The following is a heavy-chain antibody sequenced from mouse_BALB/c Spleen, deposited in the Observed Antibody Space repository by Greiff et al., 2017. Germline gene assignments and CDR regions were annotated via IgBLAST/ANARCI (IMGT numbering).Heavy chain of an antibody. J-gene: IGHJ3*01. Sequence: EVKVVESGGGLVQPGGSLKLSCAASGFSFSSYTMSWVRQTPEKRLEWVAYISNGGGSTYYPDTVKGRFTISRDNAKNTLYLQMSSLKSEDTAMYYCARQDYGSAWFAYWGQGTLVTVSA. D-gene: IGHD1-1*02. CDR1: GFSFSSYT. CDR2: ISNGGGST. CDR3: ARQDYGSAWFAY. V-gene: IGHV5-12-2*01.